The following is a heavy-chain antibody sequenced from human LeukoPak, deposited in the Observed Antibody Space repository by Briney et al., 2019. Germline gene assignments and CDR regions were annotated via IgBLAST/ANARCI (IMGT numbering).Heavy chain of an antibody. Sequence: ASVKVSFKASGYTFTSYAVHWVRQAPGQRLEWMGWINAGNGNTKYSQKFQGRVTITRDTSASTAYMELSSLRSEDTAVYYCAREGQAVAGSFDYWGQGTLVTVSS. D-gene: IGHD6-19*01. J-gene: IGHJ4*02. V-gene: IGHV1-3*01. CDR2: INAGNGNT. CDR1: GYTFTSYA. CDR3: AREGQAVAGSFDY.